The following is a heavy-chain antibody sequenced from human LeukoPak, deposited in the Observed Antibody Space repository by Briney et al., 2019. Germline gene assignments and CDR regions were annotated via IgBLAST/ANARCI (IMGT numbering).Heavy chain of an antibody. D-gene: IGHD1-26*01. J-gene: IGHJ3*01. V-gene: IGHV3-21*01. Sequence: GGSLRPSCAASGFTFSSYTMHWVRQIPGERPEWVSSISGDTTYIYYADSIKGRFTISRDNTNTSLFLQMNGLRAEDTATYFCARRGTDASFTFFDVWGQGTVVTVSS. CDR1: GFTFSSYT. CDR2: ISGDTTYI. CDR3: ARRGTDASFTFFDV.